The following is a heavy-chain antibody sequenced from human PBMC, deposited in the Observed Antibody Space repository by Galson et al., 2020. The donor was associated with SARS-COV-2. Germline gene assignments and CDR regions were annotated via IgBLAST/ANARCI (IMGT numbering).Heavy chain of an antibody. D-gene: IGHD6-19*01. V-gene: IGHV3-33*01. CDR2: IFFDGSEK. CDR3: ARDGQSSRGWAFDY. J-gene: IGHJ4*02. Sequence: GGSLRLSCAASALTFSDHAMHWVRQAPGKGLEWVAQIFFDGSEKYYGDSVRGRFTISRDSSKNTVYLQMNNLRVDDTAVYYCARDGQSSRGWAFDYWGQGTLLTVSS. CDR1: ALTFSDHA.